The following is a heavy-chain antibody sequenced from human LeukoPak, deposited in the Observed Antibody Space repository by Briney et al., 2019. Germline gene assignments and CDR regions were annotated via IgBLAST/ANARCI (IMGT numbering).Heavy chain of an antibody. D-gene: IGHD3-22*01. J-gene: IGHJ4*02. Sequence: ASVKVSCKASGYTFTDYYVHWVRQAPGQGLEWMGGLIPIFGTANYAQKFQGRVTITADESTSTAYMELSSLRSEDTAVYYCARVRHYYDSSGYSGYFDYWGQGTLVTVSS. CDR2: LIPIFGTA. CDR3: ARVRHYYDSSGYSGYFDY. CDR1: GYTFTDYY. V-gene: IGHV1-69*13.